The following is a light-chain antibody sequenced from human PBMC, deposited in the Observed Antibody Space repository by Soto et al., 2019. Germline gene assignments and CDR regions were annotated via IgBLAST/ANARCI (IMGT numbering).Light chain of an antibody. CDR3: SSYTSTSAPYV. CDR2: DVS. V-gene: IGLV2-14*03. Sequence: QSALTQPASVSGFPGQSITISCTGTGSDIGGYDYVSWYQQHPGKAPKLIIYDVSGRPSGVSNRFSGSKSANTASLTISGLQAEDEADYHCSSYTSTSAPYVFGTGTKVTVL. CDR1: GSDIGGYDY. J-gene: IGLJ1*01.